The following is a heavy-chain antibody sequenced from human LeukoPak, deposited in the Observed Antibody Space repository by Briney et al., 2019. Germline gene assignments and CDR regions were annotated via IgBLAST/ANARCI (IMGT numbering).Heavy chain of an antibody. J-gene: IGHJ4*02. Sequence: SETLSLTCSVSGASLSSYYWGWIRQSPGKRLEWLGYISDTGKTDYNPSLKSRGTLSLDTSKNQFSLRLTSVTAADTAVYYCVTGYYEPFDNWGQETLVTVSS. V-gene: IGHV4-59*01. D-gene: IGHD3-3*01. CDR3: VTGYYEPFDN. CDR1: GASLSSYY. CDR2: ISDTGKT.